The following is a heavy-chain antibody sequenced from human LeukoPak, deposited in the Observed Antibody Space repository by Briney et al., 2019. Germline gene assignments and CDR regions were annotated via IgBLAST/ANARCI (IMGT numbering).Heavy chain of an antibody. J-gene: IGHJ4*02. CDR1: GFTFSSYG. CDR3: AKDPRGPYDFWSG. CDR2: IWYDGSNK. Sequence: PGRSLRLSCAASGFTFSSYGMHWVRQASGKGLEWVAVIWYDGSNKYYADSVKGRFTISRDNSKNTLYLQMNSLRAEDTAVYYCAKDPRGPYDFWSGWGQGTLVTVSS. V-gene: IGHV3-33*06. D-gene: IGHD3-3*01.